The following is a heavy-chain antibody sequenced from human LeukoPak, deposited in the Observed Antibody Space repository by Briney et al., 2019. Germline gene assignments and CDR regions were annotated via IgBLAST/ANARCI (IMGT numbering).Heavy chain of an antibody. CDR1: GGSFSGYY. Sequence: SETLSLTCAVYGGSFSGYYWSWIRQPPGKGLEWIGEINHSGSTNYNPSLKSRVTISVDTSKNQFSLKLSSVTAADTAVYYCARASAYMVRGVIIDYYYYGMDVWGQGTTVTVSS. CDR2: INHSGST. J-gene: IGHJ6*02. V-gene: IGHV4-34*01. D-gene: IGHD3-10*01. CDR3: ARASAYMVRGVIIDYYYYGMDV.